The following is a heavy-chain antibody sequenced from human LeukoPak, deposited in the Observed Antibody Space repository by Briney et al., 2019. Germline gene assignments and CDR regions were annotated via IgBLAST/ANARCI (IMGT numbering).Heavy chain of an antibody. CDR1: GDSLINYY. V-gene: IGHV4-59*01. J-gene: IGHJ6*03. CDR2: IYYSGST. CDR3: ARAPLWRYYYYMDV. Sequence: SETLSLTCTVSGDSLINYYWSWIRQPPGKGLEWIGNIYYSGSTNYNPSLKSRVTISVDTSKNQFSLKLSSVTAADTAVYYCARAPLWRYYYYMDVWGKGTTVTVSS. D-gene: IGHD2-21*01.